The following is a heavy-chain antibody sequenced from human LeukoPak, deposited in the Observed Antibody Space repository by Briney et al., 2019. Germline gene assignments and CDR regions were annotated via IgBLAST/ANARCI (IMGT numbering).Heavy chain of an antibody. CDR3: ARGYLVRGVLPFDY. CDR2: INPNSGGT. D-gene: IGHD3-10*01. Sequence: ASVKVSCKASEYTFTGYYMHWVRQAPGQGLEWMGWINPNSGGTNYAQKFQGRVTMTRDTSISTAYMELSRLRSDDTAVYYCARGYLVRGVLPFDYWGQGTLVTVSS. CDR1: EYTFTGYY. J-gene: IGHJ4*02. V-gene: IGHV1-2*02.